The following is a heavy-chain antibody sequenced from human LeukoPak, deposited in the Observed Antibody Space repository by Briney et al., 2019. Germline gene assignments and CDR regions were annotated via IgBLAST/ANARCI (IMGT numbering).Heavy chain of an antibody. Sequence: PGGSLRLSCAASGLIVSSNYMSWVRQAPGKGLEWVSALYSGGNTYHADSVKGRFTISRDNSKNTLYLQMNSLRAEDTAVYYCAKGGVPAATLWYYYYYMDVWGKGTTVTVSS. CDR3: AKGGVPAATLWYYYYYMDV. D-gene: IGHD2-2*01. J-gene: IGHJ6*03. CDR2: LYSGGNT. CDR1: GLIVSSNY. V-gene: IGHV3-66*01.